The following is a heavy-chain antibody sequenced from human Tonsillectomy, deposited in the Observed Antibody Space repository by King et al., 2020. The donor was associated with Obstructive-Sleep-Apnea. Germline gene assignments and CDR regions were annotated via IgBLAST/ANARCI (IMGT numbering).Heavy chain of an antibody. V-gene: IGHV3-30*02. CDR1: GFTFSNYG. Sequence: QLVQSGGGVVQPGRSLRLSCAASGFTFSNYGMHWVRQAPGKGLEWVAFIRYDGSNKYYADSVKGRFTISRDNSKNTLYLQMDSLRAEDTAVYYCARDTVTTGIRYFDYWGQGTLVTVSS. CDR2: IRYDGSNK. J-gene: IGHJ4*02. CDR3: ARDTVTTGIRYFDY. D-gene: IGHD5-12*01.